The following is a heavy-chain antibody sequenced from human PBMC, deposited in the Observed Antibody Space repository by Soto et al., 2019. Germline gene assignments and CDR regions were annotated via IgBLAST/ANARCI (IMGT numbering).Heavy chain of an antibody. V-gene: IGHV4-31*03. CDR2: IYYSGST. D-gene: IGHD2-15*01. J-gene: IGHJ5*02. CDR1: GGSISSGGYY. CDR3: AREIVVVVAARSNWFDP. Sequence: TLSLTCTVSGGSISSGGYYWSWIRQHPGKGLEWIGYIYYSGSTYYNPSLKSRVTISVDTSKNQFSLKLSSVTAADTAVYYCAREIVVVVAARSNWFDPWGQGTLVTVSS.